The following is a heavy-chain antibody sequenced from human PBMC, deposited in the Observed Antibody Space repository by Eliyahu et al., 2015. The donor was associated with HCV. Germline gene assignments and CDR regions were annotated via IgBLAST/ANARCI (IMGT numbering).Heavy chain of an antibody. J-gene: IGHJ6*02. Sequence: QVQLVESGGGVVQPGRSLRLSCAASGFXXXSYAXPWVXXAPGKGLGWVAVISYDGSNKYYADSVKGRFTISRDNSKNTLYLQMNSLRAEDTAVYYCARALSPGTAYYDFWSGYYYYYYGMDVWGQGTTVTVSS. CDR3: ARALSPGTAYYDFWSGYYYYYYGMDV. CDR1: GFXXXSYA. D-gene: IGHD3-3*01. CDR2: ISYDGSNK. V-gene: IGHV3-30-3*01.